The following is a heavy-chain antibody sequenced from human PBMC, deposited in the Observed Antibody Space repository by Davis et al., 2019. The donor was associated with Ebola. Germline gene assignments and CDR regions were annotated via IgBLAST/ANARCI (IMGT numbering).Heavy chain of an antibody. D-gene: IGHD3-9*01. V-gene: IGHV4-34*01. CDR3: ARDRNDILTGYSEFDY. CDR2: INHSGST. Sequence: PSETLSLTCAVYGGSFSGYYWSWIRQPPGKGLEWIGEINHSGSTNYNPSLKSRVTISVDTSKNQFSLKLSSVTAADTAVYYCARDRNDILTGYSEFDYWGQGTLVTVSS. CDR1: GGSFSGYY. J-gene: IGHJ4*02.